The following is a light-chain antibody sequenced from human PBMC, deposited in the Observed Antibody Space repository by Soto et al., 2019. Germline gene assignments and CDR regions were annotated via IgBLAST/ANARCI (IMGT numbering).Light chain of an antibody. J-gene: IGLJ3*02. Sequence: QSALTHPPSASGSPGQSVTISCTGTSSDVGTHGYVSWYQQHAGKAPKLVIYDVTKRPSGVPDRFSGSKSGNTASLTVSGLQAEDEADYYCMCYAGGNNWVFGGGTKLTVL. CDR3: MCYAGGNNWV. CDR1: SSDVGTHGY. V-gene: IGLV2-8*01. CDR2: DVT.